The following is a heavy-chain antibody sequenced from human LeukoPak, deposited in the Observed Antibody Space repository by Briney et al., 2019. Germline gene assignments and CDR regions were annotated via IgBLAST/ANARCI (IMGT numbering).Heavy chain of an antibody. D-gene: IGHD5-24*01. CDR1: GYTFTSYY. Sequence: ASVKVSCKASGYTFTSYYMHWARQAPGQGLEWMGIIDPSGGSTSYAQKFQGRVTMTRDTSTSTVYMELSSLRSEDTAVYYCARALVEMATIVGASPPEPVGYWGQGTLVTVSS. J-gene: IGHJ4*02. CDR2: IDPSGGST. CDR3: ARALVEMATIVGASPPEPVGY. V-gene: IGHV1-46*01.